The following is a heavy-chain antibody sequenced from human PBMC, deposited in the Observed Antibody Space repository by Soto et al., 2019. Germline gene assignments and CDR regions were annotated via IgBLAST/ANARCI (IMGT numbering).Heavy chain of an antibody. D-gene: IGHD2-15*01. Sequence: GESLKISCNGSGYSFTSYCISLVLQMPGKGLDWMWRIDPSDSYTNYSPSFQGHVTISADKSISTAYLQWSSLKASDTAMYYCARPIKYCSGGSCYYYYYGMDVWGQGTTVTVSS. CDR1: GYSFTSYC. V-gene: IGHV5-10-1*01. J-gene: IGHJ6*02. CDR2: IDPSDSYT. CDR3: ARPIKYCSGGSCYYYYYGMDV.